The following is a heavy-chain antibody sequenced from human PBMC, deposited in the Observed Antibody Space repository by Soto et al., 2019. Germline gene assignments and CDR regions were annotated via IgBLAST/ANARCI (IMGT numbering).Heavy chain of an antibody. J-gene: IGHJ4*01. CDR2: INHSGST. V-gene: IGHV4-34*01. CDR3: ARGWPGITIFGVITGLKYVLDY. D-gene: IGHD3-3*01. Sequence: SRISKKTGKGLEWIGEINHSGSTNYNPSLKSRVTISVDTSKNQFSLKLSSVTAADTAVYYCARGWPGITIFGVITGLKYVLDYLGHRTLVT.